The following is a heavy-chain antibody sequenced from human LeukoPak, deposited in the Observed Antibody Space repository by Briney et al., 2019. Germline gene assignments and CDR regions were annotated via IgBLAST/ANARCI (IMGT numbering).Heavy chain of an antibody. V-gene: IGHV4-34*01. D-gene: IGHD3-10*01. CDR2: INHSGST. Sequence: PSETLSLTCAVYGGSFSGYYWSWIRQPPGKGLEWIGEINHSGSTNYNPSLKSRVTISVDTSKNQFSLKLSSVTAADTAVYYCARRLYYCGSGSFPRYFDYWGQGTLVTVSS. CDR1: GGSFSGYY. J-gene: IGHJ4*02. CDR3: ARRLYYCGSGSFPRYFDY.